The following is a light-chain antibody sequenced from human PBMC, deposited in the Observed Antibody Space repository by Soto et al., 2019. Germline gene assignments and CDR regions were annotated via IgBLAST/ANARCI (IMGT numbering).Light chain of an antibody. Sequence: DIQMTQSPSSLSASVGDRVTITCRASQSISSYLNWYQQKPGKAPKLLIYAASSLQSGVPSRFSGSGSGTDFTLTISSLQPEDFATYYCQQSYSNPRTFGQGTKGEIK. CDR3: QQSYSNPRT. CDR2: AAS. CDR1: QSISSY. V-gene: IGKV1-39*01. J-gene: IGKJ1*01.